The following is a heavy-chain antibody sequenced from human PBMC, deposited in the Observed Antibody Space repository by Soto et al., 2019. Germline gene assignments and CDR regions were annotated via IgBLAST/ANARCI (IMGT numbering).Heavy chain of an antibody. V-gene: IGHV4-31*03. D-gene: IGHD3-22*01. J-gene: IGHJ4*02. CDR2: IYYSGST. Sequence: SETLSLTCTVPHGSITRGGYYWNWIRQHPGKGLEWIGYIYYSGSTYYNPSLKSRVTISVDTSKNQFSLKLSSVTAAGTALSYCARVSHYYDCSGYYHLIDYWVQGTLVTVSS. CDR3: ARVSHYYDCSGYYHLIDY. CDR1: HGSITRGGYY.